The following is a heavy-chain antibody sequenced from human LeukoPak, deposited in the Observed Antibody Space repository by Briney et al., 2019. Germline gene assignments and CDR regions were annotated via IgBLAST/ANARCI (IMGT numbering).Heavy chain of an antibody. D-gene: IGHD3-3*01. CDR2: ITGDCNYI. Sequence: GGSLRLSCAASGFSFSNQWMSWVRQAPGKGLEWVSSITGDCNYIFYADSVKGRFTISRDNAQNSLFLELNSLRGEDTAVYYCARERNFYYFDYWGQGALVTVSS. J-gene: IGHJ4*02. CDR3: ARERNFYYFDY. CDR1: GFSFSNQW. V-gene: IGHV3-21*01.